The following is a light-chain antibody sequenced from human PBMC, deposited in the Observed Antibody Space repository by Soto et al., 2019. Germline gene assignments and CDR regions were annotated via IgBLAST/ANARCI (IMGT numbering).Light chain of an antibody. J-gene: IGKJ1*01. V-gene: IGKV3-11*01. CDR2: DAS. CDR1: QSVSSY. Sequence: EIVLTQSPAPLSLSPGERATLSCRASQSVSSYLAWYQQKPGQAPRLLIYDASNRATGIPARFSGSGSGTDFALTISGLEPEDFAVYYWHQRSNWPTWTLGQGTKVEIK. CDR3: HQRSNWPTWT.